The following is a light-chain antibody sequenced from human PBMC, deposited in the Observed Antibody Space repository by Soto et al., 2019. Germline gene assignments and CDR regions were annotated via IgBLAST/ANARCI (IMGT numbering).Light chain of an antibody. Sequence: EIVLTQSPGTLSLSPGERATLSCRASQSVSSSYLAWYQQKPGQAPRLLIYGASSRATGIPDRFSGSGSGTDFTLTISRLEPEDFAVYYCQQYGSSPTYTFCQFTKLEIK. CDR2: GAS. CDR1: QSVSSSY. J-gene: IGKJ2*01. CDR3: QQYGSSPTYT. V-gene: IGKV3-20*01.